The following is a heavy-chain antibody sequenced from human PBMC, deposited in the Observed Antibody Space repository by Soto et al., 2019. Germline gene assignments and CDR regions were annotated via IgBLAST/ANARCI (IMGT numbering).Heavy chain of an antibody. Sequence: QVQLVESGGGLVKPGGSLRLSCAASGFTFSDYYMTWIRQAPGKGLEWISFISGSGKTIHFADSLEGRFTISRDNAKNSVDREMNSLRAEDTAVYYCARDAGYSSSLYFSWFDPWGPGTLVTVSS. CDR3: ARDAGYSSSLYFSWFDP. V-gene: IGHV3-11*01. CDR1: GFTFSDYY. CDR2: ISGSGKTI. D-gene: IGHD6-13*01. J-gene: IGHJ5*02.